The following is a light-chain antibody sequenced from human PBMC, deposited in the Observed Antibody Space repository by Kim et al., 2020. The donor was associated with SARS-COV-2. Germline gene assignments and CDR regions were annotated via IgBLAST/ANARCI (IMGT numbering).Light chain of an antibody. CDR2: GKD. J-gene: IGLJ2*01. V-gene: IGLV3-19*01. CDR1: SLRRYY. Sequence: VALGQTVRITCQGDSLRRYYATWYQQKAGQAPIPVIYGKDNRPSGIPDRFSGSSSGNTASLTITGAQAEDEADYYCNSRDSNDNVVFGGGTSLTVL. CDR3: NSRDSNDNVV.